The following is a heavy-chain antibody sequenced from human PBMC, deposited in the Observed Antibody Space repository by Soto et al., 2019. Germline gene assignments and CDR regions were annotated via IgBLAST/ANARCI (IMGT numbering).Heavy chain of an antibody. V-gene: IGHV1-18*01. CDR3: ARDSPPPRE. CDR1: GYTFTSDG. CDR2: ISAYTGNT. J-gene: IGHJ4*02. Sequence: QVQLGQSGAEVKKPGASVTVSCKASGYTFTSDGISWVLQAPGQGLEWMGWISAYTGNTNYAQKLQGRVTMTTDTSTSTAYMELRSRRSDDKAVYYCARDSPPPREWGQGTLVTVSS.